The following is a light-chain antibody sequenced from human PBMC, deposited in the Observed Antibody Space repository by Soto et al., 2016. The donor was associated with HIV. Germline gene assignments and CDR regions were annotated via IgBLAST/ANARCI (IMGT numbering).Light chain of an antibody. CDR1: NIGSKS. V-gene: IGLV3-21*03. Sequence: SYVLTQPSSVSVAPGKTAKITCGGTNIGSKSVHWYQQKPGQAPLLVVYDDDDRPSGIPERFSGSNSGNTATLTISRVEAGDEADYYCQVWNSTRDYSPYVFGAGTKVTV. CDR3: QVWNSTRDYSPYV. J-gene: IGLJ1*01. CDR2: DDD.